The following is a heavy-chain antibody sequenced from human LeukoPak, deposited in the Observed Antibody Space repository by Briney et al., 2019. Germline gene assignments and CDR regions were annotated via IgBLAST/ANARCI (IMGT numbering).Heavy chain of an antibody. CDR3: ARGYSNYPLYMDV. CDR1: GGSISSGDYY. V-gene: IGHV4-30-4*02. Sequence: SETLSLTCTVSGGSISSGDYYWSWIRQPPGKGLEWIGYIYYSGSTYYNPSLKSRVTISVDTSKNQFSLKLSSVTAADTAVYYCARGYSNYPLYMDVWGKGTTVTVSS. D-gene: IGHD4-11*01. J-gene: IGHJ6*03. CDR2: IYYSGST.